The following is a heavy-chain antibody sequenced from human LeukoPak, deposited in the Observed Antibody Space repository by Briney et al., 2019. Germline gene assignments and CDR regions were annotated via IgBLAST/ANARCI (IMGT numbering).Heavy chain of an antibody. Sequence: PGGSLRLSCAASGFTFSTYVMNWVRQAPGKGLEWVSTISGSGGSTYYADSVKGRFTISRDNSKNTLYLQMNSLRAEDTALYYCAKGMDTAMVKYDYWGQGTLVTVSS. V-gene: IGHV3-23*01. CDR2: ISGSGGST. D-gene: IGHD5-18*01. J-gene: IGHJ4*02. CDR3: AKGMDTAMVKYDY. CDR1: GFTFSTYV.